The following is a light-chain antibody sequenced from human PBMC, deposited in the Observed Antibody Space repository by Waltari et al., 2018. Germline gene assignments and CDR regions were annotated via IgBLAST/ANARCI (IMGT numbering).Light chain of an antibody. CDR3: QQYNSYPFT. CDR1: QSISSW. Sequence: DIQMTQSPSTLSASVGDRVTITCRDSQSISSWLAWYQQKPGKAPKLLIYKASSLESGVPSRFSGIGSGTEFTLTISSLQSDDFATYYCQQYNSYPFTFGPGTKVDIK. CDR2: KAS. V-gene: IGKV1-5*03. J-gene: IGKJ3*01.